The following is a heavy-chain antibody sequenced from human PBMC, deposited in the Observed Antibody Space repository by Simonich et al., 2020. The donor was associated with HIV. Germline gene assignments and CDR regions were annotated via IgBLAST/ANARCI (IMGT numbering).Heavy chain of an antibody. J-gene: IGHJ4*02. CDR3: ARRDRELILYFDY. V-gene: IGHV4-34*01. CDR2: INHSGIT. D-gene: IGHD3-3*01. Sequence: QVQLQQWGAGLLKPSETLSLTCAVYGGSFSGYDWSWIRQPPGKGLEWIVEINHSGITNYKSSLNSRATISVDKSKNQFSLKLSSVTAADTAIYYCARRDRELILYFDYWGQGNLVTVSS. CDR1: GGSFSGYD.